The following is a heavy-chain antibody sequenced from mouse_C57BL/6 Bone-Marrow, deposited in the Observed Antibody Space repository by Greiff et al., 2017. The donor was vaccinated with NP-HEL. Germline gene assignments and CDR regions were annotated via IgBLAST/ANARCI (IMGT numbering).Heavy chain of an antibody. D-gene: IGHD2-5*01. CDR1: GFTFSSYG. CDR3: ARRSNWNYVDY. V-gene: IGHV5-6*01. Sequence: EVQGVESGGDLVKPGGSLKLSCAASGFTFSSYGMSWVRQTPDKRLEWVATISSGGSYTYYPDSVKGRSTISRANATNTLYLQMSSMKSEDTAMYDCARRSNWNYVDYGGQGTTRTGSS. CDR2: ISSGGSYT. J-gene: IGHJ2*01.